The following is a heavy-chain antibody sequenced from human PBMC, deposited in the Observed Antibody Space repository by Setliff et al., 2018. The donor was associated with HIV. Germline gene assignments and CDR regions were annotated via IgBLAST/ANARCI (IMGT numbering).Heavy chain of an antibody. D-gene: IGHD2-15*01. Sequence: SETMSLTCAVYGGSFNGYYWSWIRQPPEKGLEWIGEINHSGSTNYNPSLKSRVTMSVDKSKNQFSLRLSSVTAADTAVYYCARARRAGSGPKYFQHWGQGTLVTVSS. CDR3: ARARRAGSGPKYFQH. CDR1: GGSFNGYY. CDR2: INHSGST. V-gene: IGHV4-34*01. J-gene: IGHJ1*01.